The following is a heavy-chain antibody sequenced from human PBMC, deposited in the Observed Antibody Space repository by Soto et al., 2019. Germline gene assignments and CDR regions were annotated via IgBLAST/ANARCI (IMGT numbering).Heavy chain of an antibody. J-gene: IGHJ4*02. V-gene: IGHV3-15*01. CDR2: IKSKTDGGTT. D-gene: IGHD5-12*01. CDR3: TTANIVATIKPFDY. CDR1: GFTFSNAW. Sequence: GGSLRLSCAASGFTFSNAWMSWVRQAPGKGLEWVGRIKSKTDGGTTDYAAPVKGRFTISRDDSKNTLYLQMNSLKTEDTAVYYCTTANIVATIKPFDYWGQGTLVTVSS.